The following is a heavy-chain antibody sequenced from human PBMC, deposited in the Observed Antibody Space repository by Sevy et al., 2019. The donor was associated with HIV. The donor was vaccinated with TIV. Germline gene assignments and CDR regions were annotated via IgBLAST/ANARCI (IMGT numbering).Heavy chain of an antibody. CDR3: AKDPGYNFWRGDYGMDV. CDR1: GFSFSNSA. D-gene: IGHD3-3*01. Sequence: GGCLRLSCSGSGFSFSNSAMNWVRQTPGKGLKYVSAISSDGVSTYYTDSVRGRFTISRDNSKNTLYLQMSSLRVEDTAMYYSAKDPGYNFWRGDYGMDVWGQGTTVTVSS. J-gene: IGHJ6*02. V-gene: IGHV3-64D*06. CDR2: ISSDGVST.